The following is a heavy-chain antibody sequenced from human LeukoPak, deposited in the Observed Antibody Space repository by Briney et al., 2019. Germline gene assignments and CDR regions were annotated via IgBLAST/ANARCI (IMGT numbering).Heavy chain of an antibody. CDR1: GFTFSNAW. CDR2: IKRNTGGGTT. Sequence: GGSLRLSCAASGFTFSNAWMSGLRRAPGKAGEWVARIKRNTGGGTTDYAAPVNGGFTISRDDSENTMFLQMNSPKTEDTAVYYCSGHMTSADYWGQGTLVTVSS. J-gene: IGHJ4*02. V-gene: IGHV3-15*01. CDR3: SGHMTSADY. D-gene: IGHD2-21*02.